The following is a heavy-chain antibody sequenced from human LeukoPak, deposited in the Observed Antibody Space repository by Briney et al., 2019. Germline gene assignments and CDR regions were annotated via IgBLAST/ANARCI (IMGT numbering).Heavy chain of an antibody. CDR2: ISGSGTFT. Sequence: GGSLRLSCAASGFIFRNYEINWVRQAPGKGLEWVSYISGSGTFTYFADSVKDRFTISKDNSKNSLFLHMNSLRAEDTVVYYCARQESYMRFPNYCSYGMDVWGQGTTVTVSS. D-gene: IGHD3-16*01. CDR1: GFIFRNYE. J-gene: IGHJ6*02. V-gene: IGHV3-48*03. CDR3: ARQESYMRFPNYCSYGMDV.